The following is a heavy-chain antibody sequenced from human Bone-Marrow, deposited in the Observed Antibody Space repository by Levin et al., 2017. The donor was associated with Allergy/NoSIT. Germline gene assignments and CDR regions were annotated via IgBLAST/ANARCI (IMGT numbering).Heavy chain of an antibody. CDR3: GRQGFMQWLSA. Sequence: PGGSLRLSCAASGFTFSTYYMHWVRQIPGKGPVWVSRISPDGSDISYADSVKGRFTISRDNAKNTLYLQMNSLRVDDTAVYFCGRQGFMQWLSAWGQGTLVTVSS. D-gene: IGHD3-3*01. CDR2: ISPDGSDI. CDR1: GFTFSTYY. V-gene: IGHV3-74*01. J-gene: IGHJ4*02.